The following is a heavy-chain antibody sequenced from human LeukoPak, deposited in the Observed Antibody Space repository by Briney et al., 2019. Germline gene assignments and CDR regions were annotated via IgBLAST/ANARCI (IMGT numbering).Heavy chain of an antibody. J-gene: IGHJ4*02. D-gene: IGHD6-13*01. CDR1: GFTFSIYA. V-gene: IGHV3-23*01. Sequence: QPGGSLRLSCAASGFTFSIYAMSWVRQAPGRGLEWVSTIIGSGEISYYADSVKGRFTISRDNSENTLSVQMNGLRADDTAVYYCARGTAWYSSSWYFDFWGQGVLVTVSS. CDR2: IIGSGEIS. CDR3: ARGTAWYSSSWYFDF.